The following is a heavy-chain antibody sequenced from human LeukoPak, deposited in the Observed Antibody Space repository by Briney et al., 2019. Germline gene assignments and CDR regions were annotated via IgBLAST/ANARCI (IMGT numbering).Heavy chain of an antibody. CDR1: GFTFSTYA. J-gene: IGHJ5*02. D-gene: IGHD3-22*01. Sequence: PGGSLRLSCAASGFTFSTYAVHWVRQAPGKGLEWVAVISYDGSSKYCADSVKGRFTISRDNSKNTLNLQMNSLRAEDTAVYYCARDLGQYYDTSDNWFDPWGQGTLVTVSS. CDR2: ISYDGSSK. V-gene: IGHV3-30*04. CDR3: ARDLGQYYDTSDNWFDP.